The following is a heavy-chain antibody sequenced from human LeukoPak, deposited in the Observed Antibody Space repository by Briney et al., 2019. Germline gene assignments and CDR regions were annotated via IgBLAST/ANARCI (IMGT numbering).Heavy chain of an antibody. D-gene: IGHD3-22*01. Sequence: GGSLRLSCAASGFTFSSYEMNWVRQAPGKGLKWVSYISSSGSTIYYADSVKGRFTISRDNSKNTLYLQMNSLRAEDTAVYYCAKQYYYDSSDCCDYWGQGTLVTVSS. V-gene: IGHV3-48*03. CDR1: GFTFSSYE. J-gene: IGHJ4*02. CDR3: AKQYYYDSSDCCDY. CDR2: ISSSGSTI.